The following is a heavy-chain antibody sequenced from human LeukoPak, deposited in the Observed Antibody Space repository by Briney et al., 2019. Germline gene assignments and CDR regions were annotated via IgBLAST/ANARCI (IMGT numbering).Heavy chain of an antibody. V-gene: IGHV3-30*02. J-gene: IGHJ6*03. CDR3: AKAGYCSTTGCPDYYYMDV. D-gene: IGHD2-2*01. CDR1: GFTFSSYG. CDR2: IRYDGSNE. Sequence: GGSLRLSCAASGFTFSSYGMHWVRQAPGKGLEWVAFIRYDGSNEYYADPVKGRFTISRDNSKNTLYLQMNSLRAEDTAVYYCAKAGYCSTTGCPDYYYMDVWGKGTTVTVSS.